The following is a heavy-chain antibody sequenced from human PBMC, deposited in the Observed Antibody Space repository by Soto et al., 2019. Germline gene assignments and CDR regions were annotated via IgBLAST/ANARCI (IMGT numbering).Heavy chain of an antibody. Sequence: QLQLVQSGAELKKPGASVSLSCKASGFTFNTYYIHCVRQSPGEGLQWMGVITPSKGFTSYPQNFQGSVTMTADTSTTTVDLELRSLKSEDTDVYVCASDWPDTYCGGDCHLAYSYHGIDVWGQGTAVTVSS. CDR1: GFTFNTYY. V-gene: IGHV1-46*02. CDR2: ITPSKGFT. D-gene: IGHD2-21*02. J-gene: IGHJ6*02. CDR3: ASDWPDTYCGGDCHLAYSYHGIDV.